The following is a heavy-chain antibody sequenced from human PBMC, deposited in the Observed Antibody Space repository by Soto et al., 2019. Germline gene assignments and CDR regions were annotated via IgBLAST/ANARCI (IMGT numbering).Heavy chain of an antibody. J-gene: IGHJ4*02. Sequence: SETLSLTCTVSGGSVNSDSYYWSWIRQPPGKGLEWIGYIYYTGSTNYNPSLKSRVSISLDTSRNQISLTLSSVTAADTAVFYCAREYSNSPEAFDYWGQGALVTVSS. CDR1: GGSVNSDSYY. CDR2: IYYTGST. V-gene: IGHV4-61*01. CDR3: AREYSNSPEAFDY. D-gene: IGHD6-6*01.